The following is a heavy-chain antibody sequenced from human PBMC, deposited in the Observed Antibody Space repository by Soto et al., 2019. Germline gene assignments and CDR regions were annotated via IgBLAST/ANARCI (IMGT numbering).Heavy chain of an antibody. Sequence: PGGSLRHSCAASGFTFSNYGMHGVGQTPGKGLEWVAVISYDGSHQFYTDSAKGRFTISRDNSKNTLYLQMNSLKTEDTAMYYCAKDPKCCTIGSHFLDNWFDPCGQGTLVTVSS. V-gene: IGHV3-30*18. CDR2: ISYDGSHQ. J-gene: IGHJ5*02. CDR1: GFTFSNYG. CDR3: AKDPKCCTIGSHFLDNWFDP. D-gene: IGHD2-8*01.